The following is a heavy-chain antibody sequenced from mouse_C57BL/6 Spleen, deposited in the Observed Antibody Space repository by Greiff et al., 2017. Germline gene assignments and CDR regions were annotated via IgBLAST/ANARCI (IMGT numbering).Heavy chain of an antibody. CDR1: GFNIKDSY. V-gene: IGHV14-2*01. CDR3: ARYDGYYGAY. CDR2: IDPEDGET. Sequence: VQLKESGAELVKPGASVKLSCTASGFNIKDSYMHWVKQRTEKGLEWIGRIDPEDGETKDAPNFQGKATIAANTSSNTSYLQHSCLTSEDTAVYYGARYDGYYGAYWGQGTLVTVSA. J-gene: IGHJ3*01. D-gene: IGHD2-3*01.